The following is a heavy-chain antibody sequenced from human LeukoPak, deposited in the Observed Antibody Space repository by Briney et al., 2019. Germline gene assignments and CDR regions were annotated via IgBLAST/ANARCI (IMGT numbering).Heavy chain of an antibody. D-gene: IGHD4-23*01. Sequence: PGGSLRLSCAASGFILSSYWMTWVRQAPAKGLEWVSSIISSSSYIYYADSVKGRFTISRDNAKNSLYLQMNRLRAEDTAVYYCARDPRRWVTPNAFDIWGQGTMVTVSS. J-gene: IGHJ3*02. CDR3: ARDPRRWVTPNAFDI. V-gene: IGHV3-21*01. CDR1: GFILSSYW. CDR2: IISSSSYI.